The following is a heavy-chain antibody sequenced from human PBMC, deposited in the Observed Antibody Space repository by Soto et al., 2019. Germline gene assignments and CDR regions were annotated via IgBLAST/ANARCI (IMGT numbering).Heavy chain of an antibody. Sequence: GGSLRLSCAASGFTFSSYAMSWVRQPPGKGLEWVSAISGGGGSTYYADSVKGRFTISRDNSKNTLYLQMNSLRAEDTAVYYCASATYYDFWSGARSTDYWGQGTLVTVSS. CDR2: ISGGGGST. CDR3: ASATYYDFWSGARSTDY. D-gene: IGHD3-3*01. CDR1: GFTFSSYA. J-gene: IGHJ4*02. V-gene: IGHV3-23*01.